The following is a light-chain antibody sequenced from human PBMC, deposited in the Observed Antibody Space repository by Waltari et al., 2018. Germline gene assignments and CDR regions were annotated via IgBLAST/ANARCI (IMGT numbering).Light chain of an antibody. Sequence: QSVLTQPPSVSGAPGQRVTIPCPGSSSNIGAGYDVTWYQPLPGTAPKRLIYGNSNRPSGVPDRFSGSKSGTSASLAITGLQAEDEADYYCQSYDSSLSGYVFGTGTKVTVL. CDR1: SSNIGAGYD. V-gene: IGLV1-40*01. CDR3: QSYDSSLSGYV. CDR2: GNS. J-gene: IGLJ1*01.